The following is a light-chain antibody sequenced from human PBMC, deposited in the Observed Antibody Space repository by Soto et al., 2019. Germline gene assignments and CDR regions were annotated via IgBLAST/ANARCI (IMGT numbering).Light chain of an antibody. J-gene: IGKJ4*01. CDR1: QSVSSY. Sequence: EIVLTQSPATLSLSPGERATLSCRASQSVSSYLAWYQQKPGQAPRLLIYDASNRAPGFPARFSGSGSGTDFTFTFSCLEPEDFAVYYCQQRSKWPLTFGGGTKV. V-gene: IGKV3-11*01. CDR3: QQRSKWPLT. CDR2: DAS.